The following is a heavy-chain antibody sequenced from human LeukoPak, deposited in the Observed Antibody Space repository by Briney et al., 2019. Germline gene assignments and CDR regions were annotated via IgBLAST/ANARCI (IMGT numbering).Heavy chain of an antibody. CDR1: GGSISSYY. CDR3: ARDKDYGSGSFDY. Sequence: SETLSLTCTVSGGSISSYYWSWIRQPPGKGLEWTGYIYYSGSTNYNPSLKSRVTISVDTPKNQFSLKLSSVTAADTAVYYCARDKDYGSGSFDYWGQGTLVTVSS. J-gene: IGHJ4*02. CDR2: IYYSGST. D-gene: IGHD3-10*01. V-gene: IGHV4-59*01.